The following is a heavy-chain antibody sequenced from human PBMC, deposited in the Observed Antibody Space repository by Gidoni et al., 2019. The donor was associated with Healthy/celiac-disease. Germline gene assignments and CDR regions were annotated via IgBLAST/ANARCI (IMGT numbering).Heavy chain of an antibody. Sequence: EVQLVESGGGLVQPGRSLRLSCAASGFTFDDYAMHWVRQAPGKGLEWVSGISWNSGSIGYADSVKGRFTISRDNAKNSLYLQMNSLRAEDTALYYCAKDKFATVTTTYYFDYWGQGTLVTVSS. D-gene: IGHD4-17*01. CDR2: ISWNSGSI. CDR3: AKDKFATVTTTYYFDY. J-gene: IGHJ4*02. V-gene: IGHV3-9*01. CDR1: GFTFDDYA.